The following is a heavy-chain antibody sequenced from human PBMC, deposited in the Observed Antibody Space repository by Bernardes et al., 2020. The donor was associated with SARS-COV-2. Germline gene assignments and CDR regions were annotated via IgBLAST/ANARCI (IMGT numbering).Heavy chain of an antibody. V-gene: IGHV3-30*02. CDR2: INFDGSKK. CDR1: GFTFSSYG. CDR3: AADCSSTSCQSSLGYFYYYAMDV. Sequence: GGSLRLSCVTSGFTFSSYGMQWVRQAPGKGLEWVAFINFDGSKKFYADSVQGRFTISRDNSKNTLYLQVDSLRIEDSAVYYCAADCSSTSCQSSLGYFYYYAMDVWGQGTTVTVSS. J-gene: IGHJ6*02. D-gene: IGHD2-2*01.